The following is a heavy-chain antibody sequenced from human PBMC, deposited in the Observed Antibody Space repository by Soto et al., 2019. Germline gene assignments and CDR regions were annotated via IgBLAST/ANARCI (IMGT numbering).Heavy chain of an antibody. V-gene: IGHV4-30-4*01. J-gene: IGHJ6*02. D-gene: IGHD5-18*01. CDR1: GGSISSGDYY. Sequence: KTSETLSLTCTVPGGSISSGDYYWSWIRQPPGKGLEWIGYIYYSGSTYYNPSLKSRVTISVDTSKNQFSLKLSSVTAADTAVYYCASLGYSYGYRNGMDVWGQGTTVTVSS. CDR2: IYYSGST. CDR3: ASLGYSYGYRNGMDV.